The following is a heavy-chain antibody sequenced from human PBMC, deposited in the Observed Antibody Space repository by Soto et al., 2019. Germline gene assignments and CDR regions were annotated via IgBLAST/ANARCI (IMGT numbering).Heavy chain of an antibody. J-gene: IGHJ5*02. CDR3: ERHAFLERPGGWFDP. CDR1: GGYISSYY. D-gene: IGHD1-1*01. CDR2: IYYSGST. Sequence: QVQLQESGPGLVKPSETLSLTCTVSGGYISSYYWSWIRQPPGKGLEWLGYIYYSGSTNYNPSLKRRVTIAESKSKSQFYLKQSSVAAADTGGYYWERHAFLERPGGWFDPWGQGTLVSVSS. V-gene: IGHV4-59*08.